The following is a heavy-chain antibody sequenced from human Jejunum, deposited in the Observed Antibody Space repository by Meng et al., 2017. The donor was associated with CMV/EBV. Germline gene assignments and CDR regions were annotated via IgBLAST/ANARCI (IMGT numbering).Heavy chain of an antibody. CDR3: LGGRLEDSSLSGH. CDR1: GFTFDNYD. CDR2: ISENGRNR. J-gene: IGHJ1*01. Sequence: CAASGFTFDNYDMSWVRQAPGKGLEWVSSISENGRNRYYADSVKGRFTISRDNSKFTLYLEMNSLRVDDTAVYYCLGGRLEDSSLSGHWGQGTLVTVSS. V-gene: IGHV3-23*01. D-gene: IGHD3-16*02.